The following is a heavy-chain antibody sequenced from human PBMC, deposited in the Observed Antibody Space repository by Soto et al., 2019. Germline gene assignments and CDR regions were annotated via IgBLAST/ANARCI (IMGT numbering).Heavy chain of an antibody. J-gene: IGHJ4*02. D-gene: IGHD5-18*01. CDR3: ARVNVDTAMGFDY. CDR1: GGSISSYY. V-gene: IGHV4-59*01. Sequence: KASETLSLTCTVSGGSISSYYWSWIRQPPGKGLEWIGYIYYSGSTNYNPSLKSRVTISVDTSKNQFSLKLSSVTAADTAVYYCARVNVDTAMGFDYWGQGTLVTVSS. CDR2: IYYSGST.